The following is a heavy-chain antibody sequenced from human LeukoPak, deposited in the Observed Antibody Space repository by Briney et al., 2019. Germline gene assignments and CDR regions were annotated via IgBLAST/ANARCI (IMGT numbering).Heavy chain of an antibody. J-gene: IGHJ4*02. CDR3: AAVGVPAAKYYFEY. V-gene: IGHV4-34*01. Sequence: PSETLSLTCAVYGGSFSGYYWSWIRQPPGKGLEWIGEINHSGSTNYNPSLKSRVTISVDTSKNQFSLKLSSVTAADTAVYYCAAVGVPAAKYYFEYWGQGTLVTVSS. D-gene: IGHD2-2*01. CDR1: GGSFSGYY. CDR2: INHSGST.